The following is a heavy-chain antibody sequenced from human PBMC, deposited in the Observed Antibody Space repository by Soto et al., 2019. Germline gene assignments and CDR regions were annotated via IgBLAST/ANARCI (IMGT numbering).Heavy chain of an antibody. CDR1: GFTFSSYA. CDR2: ISGSGGST. J-gene: IGHJ3*01. D-gene: IGHD2-2*01. V-gene: IGHV3-23*01. CDR3: AKDNARDCSSTSPYDASDL. Sequence: LRLSCAASGFTFSSYAMSWVRQAPGKGLEWVSAISGSGGSTYYADSVKGRFTISRDNSKNTLYLQMNSLRAEDTAVYYCAKDNARDCSSTSPYDASDLRGQGTTVTVSS.